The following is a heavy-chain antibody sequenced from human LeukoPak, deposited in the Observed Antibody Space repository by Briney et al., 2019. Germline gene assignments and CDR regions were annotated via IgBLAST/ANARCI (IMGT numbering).Heavy chain of an antibody. D-gene: IGHD4-17*01. V-gene: IGHV3-48*02. CDR1: GFTFSNYN. Sequence: GGSLRLSCAASGFTFSNYNMNWFRQAPGKGLEWVSYISDTGFSIYYADSVKGRFTISRDNAKNSLYLQMDSLRDEDTAVYYCARDRDYAFDYWGQGTLVTVSS. CDR2: ISDTGFSI. J-gene: IGHJ4*02. CDR3: ARDRDYAFDY.